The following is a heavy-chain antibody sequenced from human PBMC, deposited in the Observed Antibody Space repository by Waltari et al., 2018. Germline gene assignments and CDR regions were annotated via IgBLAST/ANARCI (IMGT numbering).Heavy chain of an antibody. Sequence: QLQLQESGPGLVKPSETLSLTCTVSGGPISSSSYYWGWIRPPPGKGLEWIGSIYYSGSTYYNPSLKSRVTISVDTSKNQFSLKLSSVTAADTAVYYCARDPITMVKGLRWFDPWGQGTLVTVSS. CDR1: GGPISSSSYY. D-gene: IGHD3-10*01. J-gene: IGHJ5*02. CDR2: IYYSGST. CDR3: ARDPITMVKGLRWFDP. V-gene: IGHV4-39*07.